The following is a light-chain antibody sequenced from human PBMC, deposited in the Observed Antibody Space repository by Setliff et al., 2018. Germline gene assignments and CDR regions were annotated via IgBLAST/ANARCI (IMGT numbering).Light chain of an antibody. Sequence: QPALTQPASVSGSPGQSITISCIGSSRDVGSYDFVSWYQQHPGKAPKLIIYDVTGRPSGVSDRFSGSKSGNTASLSISGLQAEDEADYYCSSYTNSNTYVFGTGTKVTVL. CDR3: SSYTNSNTYV. J-gene: IGLJ1*01. V-gene: IGLV2-14*03. CDR1: SRDVGSYDF. CDR2: DVT.